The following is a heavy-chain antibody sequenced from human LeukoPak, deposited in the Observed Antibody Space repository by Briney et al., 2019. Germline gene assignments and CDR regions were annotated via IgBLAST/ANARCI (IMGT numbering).Heavy chain of an antibody. V-gene: IGHV1-18*01. Sequence: ASVKVSCKASGYTFTSYGISWVRQAPGQRLEWMGWISAYNGNTNYAQKLQGRVSMTTDTSTSTAYMELRSLRSDDTAVYYCARDSVDGSGTYYSDSPDYGGQGTLVTVSS. J-gene: IGHJ4*02. CDR3: ARDSVDGSGTYYSDSPDY. CDR2: ISAYNGNT. D-gene: IGHD3-10*01. CDR1: GYTFTSYG.